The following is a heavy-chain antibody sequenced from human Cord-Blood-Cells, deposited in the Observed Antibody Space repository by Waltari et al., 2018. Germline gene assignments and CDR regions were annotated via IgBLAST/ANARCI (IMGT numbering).Heavy chain of an antibody. CDR2: ISYDGSNK. Sequence: QVQLVESGGGVVQPGRSLRLSCAASGFTFSSYATHWARQAPGKGLEWVAVISYDGSNKYYADSVKGRFTISRDNSKNTLYLQMNSLRAEDTAVYYCARDFSFGELNYWGQGTLVTVSS. CDR1: GFTFSSYA. D-gene: IGHD3-10*01. J-gene: IGHJ4*02. V-gene: IGHV3-30-3*01. CDR3: ARDFSFGELNY.